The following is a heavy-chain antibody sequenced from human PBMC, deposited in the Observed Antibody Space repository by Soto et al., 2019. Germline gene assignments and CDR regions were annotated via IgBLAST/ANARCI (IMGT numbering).Heavy chain of an antibody. D-gene: IGHD4-4*01. Sequence: TSDTLSLTCTVSGGSLGSYYWSWLRPPPGKGLEWIGYVFYTGRANYNASLKSRVSISLDTSNYQVSLKLSSVTAADTAVYYCARDGDGRMTTNPYYYNGMDVWGPGTTVTVSS. J-gene: IGHJ6*02. V-gene: IGHV4-59*01. CDR3: ARDGDGRMTTNPYYYNGMDV. CDR1: GGSLGSYY. CDR2: VFYTGRA.